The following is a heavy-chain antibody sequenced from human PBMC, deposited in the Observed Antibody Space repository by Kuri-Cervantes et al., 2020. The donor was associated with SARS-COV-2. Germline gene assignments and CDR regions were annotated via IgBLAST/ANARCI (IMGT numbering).Heavy chain of an antibody. D-gene: IGHD3-10*01. CDR3: ARLEPTMVRIAGDGGGFDY. J-gene: IGHJ4*02. CDR2: IYHSGST. CDR1: GYSISSGYY. V-gene: IGHV4-38-2*02. Sequence: SETLSLTCTVSGYSISSGYYWGWIRQPPGKGLEWIGSIYHSGSTNYNPSLKSRVTISVDTSKNQFSLKLSSVTAADTAVYYCARLEPTMVRIAGDGGGFDYWGQGTLVTVSS.